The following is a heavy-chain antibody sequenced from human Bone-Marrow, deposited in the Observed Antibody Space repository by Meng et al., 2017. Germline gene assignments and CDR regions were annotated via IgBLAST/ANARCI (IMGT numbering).Heavy chain of an antibody. D-gene: IGHD5-24*01. Sequence: QVQLQESGPGLVKPSQTLSLTCTVSGGPISSGDYYWSWIRQPPGRGLEWIGYIYYSGSTYYNPSLRSRVTISVDTSKNQFSLILTSVTAADTAVYFCARVETATTNPYFDYWGQGTLVTVSS. CDR3: ARVETATTNPYFDY. CDR1: GGPISSGDYY. V-gene: IGHV4-30-4*01. CDR2: IYYSGST. J-gene: IGHJ4*02.